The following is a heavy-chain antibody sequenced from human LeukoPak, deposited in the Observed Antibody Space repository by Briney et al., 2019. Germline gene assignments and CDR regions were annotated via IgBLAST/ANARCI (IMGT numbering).Heavy chain of an antibody. CDR3: AKDREGLSSGYDLEYFDY. V-gene: IGHV3-23*01. CDR2: ISGGGTTT. Sequence: GGSLRLSCAASGFTFSSYAMTWVRQAPGKGLEWVSDISGGGTTTYYADSVKGRFTISRDNSKNTLFLQMNSLRAEDTAVYYCAKDREGLSSGYDLEYFDYWGQGTLVTVSS. D-gene: IGHD5-12*01. J-gene: IGHJ4*02. CDR1: GFTFSSYA.